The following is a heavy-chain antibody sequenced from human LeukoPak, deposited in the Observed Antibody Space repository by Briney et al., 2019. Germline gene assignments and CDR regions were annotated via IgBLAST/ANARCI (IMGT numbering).Heavy chain of an antibody. CDR1: GYSISSGYY. J-gene: IGHJ5*02. V-gene: IGHV4-38-2*02. Sequence: PSETLSLTCTVSGYSISSGYYWGWIRQPPGKGLEWIGSIYHSGSTYYNPSLKSRVTISVDTSKNQFSLKLSSVTAADTAVYYCARGGIAAAHWFDPWGQGTLVTVSS. D-gene: IGHD6-13*01. CDR3: ARGGIAAAHWFDP. CDR2: IYHSGST.